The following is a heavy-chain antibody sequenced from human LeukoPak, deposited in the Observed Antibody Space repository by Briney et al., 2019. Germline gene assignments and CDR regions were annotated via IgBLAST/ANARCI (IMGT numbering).Heavy chain of an antibody. D-gene: IGHD3-10*01. V-gene: IGHV4-34*01. J-gene: IGHJ6*03. CDR2: INHSGST. Sequence: ASETLSLTCAVYGGSFSGYYWSWIRQPPGKGLDWIGEINHSGSTNYNPSLKSRVTISVDTSKNQFSLKLSSVTAADTAVYYCGRVGYYYNYYMVVWGKGTTVTVS. CDR1: GGSFSGYY. CDR3: GRVGYYYNYYMVV.